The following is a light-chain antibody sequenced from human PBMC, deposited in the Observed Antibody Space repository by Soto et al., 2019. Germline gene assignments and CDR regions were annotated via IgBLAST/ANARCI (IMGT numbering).Light chain of an antibody. V-gene: IGKV1-5*01. CDR1: QTITRW. CDR2: DAS. Sequence: DIQMTQSPSTLSSSVGDRVTLTCQASQTITRWMAWYKQKPGKAPKLLIYDASSLESGVPSRFSGSGSGTEFTLTISNLQPDDFETYFCQQYNNYPRTFGQGTKVDIK. J-gene: IGKJ1*01. CDR3: QQYNNYPRT.